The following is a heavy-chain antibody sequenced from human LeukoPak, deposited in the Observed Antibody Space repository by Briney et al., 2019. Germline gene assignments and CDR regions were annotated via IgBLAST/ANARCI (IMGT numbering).Heavy chain of an antibody. D-gene: IGHD3-22*01. CDR2: ITGKGGGT. J-gene: IGHJ5*02. CDR1: GFTFVDYA. Sequence: GGSLRLSCAASGFTFVDYAMSWVRQTQGKGLEWVSTITGKGGGTYYTDFVKGRFTISRDNSKSTLFLQMNSLRVDDTAVYFCAKGVYESSGYHFALWGQGTLVTVSS. V-gene: IGHV3-23*01. CDR3: AKGVYESSGYHFAL.